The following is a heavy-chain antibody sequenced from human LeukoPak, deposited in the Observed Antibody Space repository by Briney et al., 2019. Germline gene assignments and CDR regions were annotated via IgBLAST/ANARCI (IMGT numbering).Heavy chain of an antibody. CDR2: IYHSGST. V-gene: IGHV4-39*07. Sequence: SETLSLTCTVSGGSISSSSYYWGWIRQPPGKGLEWIGSIYHSGSTNYNPSLKSRVTLSVDKSKNQFSLKMRSVTAVDTAVYYCARGSLTTVDEPHYGYSMAVGGKGTTVTVSS. CDR3: ARGSLTTVDEPHYGYSMAV. J-gene: IGHJ6*03. CDR1: GGSISSSSYY. D-gene: IGHD4-17*01.